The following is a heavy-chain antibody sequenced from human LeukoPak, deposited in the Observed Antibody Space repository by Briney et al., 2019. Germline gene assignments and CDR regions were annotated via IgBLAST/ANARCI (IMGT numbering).Heavy chain of an antibody. CDR1: GGSISSGDYY. J-gene: IGHJ5*01. CDR2: INHSGST. CDR3: AREGRGATTVTTGPRSWFDS. Sequence: SETLSLTCTVSGGSISSGDYYWSWIRQPPGKGLEWIGEINHSGSTNYNPSLKSRVTISVDTSKNQFSLKLSSVTAADTAVYYCAREGRGATTVTTGPRSWFDSWGQGTLVTASS. D-gene: IGHD4-17*01. V-gene: IGHV4-39*07.